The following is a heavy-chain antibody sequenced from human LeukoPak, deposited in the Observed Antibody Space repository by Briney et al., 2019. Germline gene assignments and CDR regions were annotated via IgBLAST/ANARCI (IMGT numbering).Heavy chain of an antibody. Sequence: GGSLRLSCAASGFTFSSYSMNWVRQAPGKGLEWVSSISSSSSYIYYADSVKGRFTISRDNAKNSLYLQMNSLRAEDTAVYYCARESSGWSTFDYWGQGTLVNVSS. CDR1: GFTFSSYS. V-gene: IGHV3-21*01. J-gene: IGHJ4*02. CDR3: ARESSGWSTFDY. CDR2: ISSSSSYI. D-gene: IGHD6-19*01.